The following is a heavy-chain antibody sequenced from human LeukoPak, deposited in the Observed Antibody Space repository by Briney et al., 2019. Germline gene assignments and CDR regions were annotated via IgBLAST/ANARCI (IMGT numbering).Heavy chain of an antibody. D-gene: IGHD1-14*01. V-gene: IGHV1-8*01. CDR2: VHPDTGYA. CDR1: GYPFTTYE. Sequence: ASVKVSCMTSGYPFTTYEINWERQAPGQGLEWMGWVHPDTGYADYAQKFQGRVTMTSDTPISTAYMELSSLRSDDTAVYFCARGPRNDPWGQGTLVTVSS. CDR3: ARGPRNDP. J-gene: IGHJ5*02.